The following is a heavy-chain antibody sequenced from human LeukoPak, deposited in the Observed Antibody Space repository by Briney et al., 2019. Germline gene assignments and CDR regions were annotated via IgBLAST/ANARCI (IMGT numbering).Heavy chain of an antibody. D-gene: IGHD1-26*01. Sequence: GGSLRLSCAASGFTFSSYSMNWVRRAPGKGLEWVSSISSSSSYIYYADSVKGRFTISRDNAKNSLYLQMNSLRAEDTAVYYCAKAIVGATSFDYWGQGTLVTVSS. CDR1: GFTFSSYS. CDR2: ISSSSSYI. V-gene: IGHV3-21*01. CDR3: AKAIVGATSFDY. J-gene: IGHJ4*02.